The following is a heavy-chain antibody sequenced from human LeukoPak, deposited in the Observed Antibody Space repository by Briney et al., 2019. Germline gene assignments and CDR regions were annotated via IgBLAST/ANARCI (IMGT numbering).Heavy chain of an antibody. CDR2: INQDGSEK. D-gene: IGHD2-15*01. J-gene: IGHJ4*02. CDR3: ARDPGYCSGGSCYFDY. Sequence: GGSLRLSCAASGFTFSSYWMSWVRQAPGKGLEWVANINQDGSEKYYVDSVEGRFTISRDNAKNSLYLQMNSLRAEDTAVYYCARDPGYCSGGSCYFDYWGQGTLVTVSS. V-gene: IGHV3-7*01. CDR1: GFTFSSYW.